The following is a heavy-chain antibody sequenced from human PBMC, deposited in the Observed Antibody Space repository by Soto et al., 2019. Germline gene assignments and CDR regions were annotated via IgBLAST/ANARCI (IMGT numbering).Heavy chain of an antibody. CDR3: AREWIQSGKPLDF. D-gene: IGHD5-18*01. CDR2: IKNDGSNP. V-gene: IGHV3-74*01. Sequence: GGSLRLSCAASGFTFRDYWMHWVRQVPGKGLVWVSRIKNDGSNPIYADSVKGRVTISRDNAKNMLYLQMDSLTTEDTAVYFCAREWIQSGKPLDFWGQGIMVTVSS. J-gene: IGHJ3*01. CDR1: GFTFRDYW.